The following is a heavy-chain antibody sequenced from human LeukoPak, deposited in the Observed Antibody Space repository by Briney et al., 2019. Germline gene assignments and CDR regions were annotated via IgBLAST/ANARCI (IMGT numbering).Heavy chain of an antibody. CDR3: ARVRKEWQWLVRLDYYYGMDV. CDR1: GYTLTELS. D-gene: IGHD6-19*01. V-gene: IGHV1-24*01. J-gene: IGHJ6*02. Sequence: GPVKVSCKVSGYTLTELSMHWVRQAPGKGLEWMGGFDPEDGETIYAQKFQGRVTMTEDTSTDTAYMELSSLRSDDTAVYYCARVRKEWQWLVRLDYYYGMDVWGQGTTVTVSS. CDR2: FDPEDGET.